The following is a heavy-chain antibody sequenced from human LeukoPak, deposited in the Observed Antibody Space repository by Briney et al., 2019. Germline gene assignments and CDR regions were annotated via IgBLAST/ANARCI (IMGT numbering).Heavy chain of an antibody. Sequence: GGSLRLSCAAFGFTFSSYAMNWVRQAPGKGLEWVSGISGSGGSTYYAASVKGRFTISRDNSKNTLYLQMNSLRPEDTAVYYCARVIWGHMDVWGKGTTVTISS. J-gene: IGHJ6*03. V-gene: IGHV3-23*01. D-gene: IGHD2-15*01. CDR1: GFTFSSYA. CDR2: ISGSGGST. CDR3: ARVIWGHMDV.